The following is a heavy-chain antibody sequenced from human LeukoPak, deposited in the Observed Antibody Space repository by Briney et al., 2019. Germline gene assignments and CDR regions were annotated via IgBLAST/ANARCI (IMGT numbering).Heavy chain of an antibody. CDR3: ARVVGIALPDAFDI. Sequence: PSETLSLTCAVSGGSISSGGYSWSWIRQPPGKGLEWIGYIYHSGSTYYNPSLKSRVTISVDRSKNQFSLKLSSVTAADTAVYYCARVVGIALPDAFDIWGQGTMVTVSS. CDR1: GGSISSGGYS. V-gene: IGHV4-30-2*01. J-gene: IGHJ3*02. D-gene: IGHD2-21*01. CDR2: IYHSGST.